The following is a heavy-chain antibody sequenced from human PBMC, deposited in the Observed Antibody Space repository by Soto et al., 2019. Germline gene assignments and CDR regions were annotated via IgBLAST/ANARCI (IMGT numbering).Heavy chain of an antibody. Sequence: GGSLRLSCAASGFTFSSYAMSWVRQAPGKGLEWVSVISGSGAYTYYAESVKGRFTISRDNSKNTLFLQMNSLTAEDAAVYYCAKGTLEYFYGMDVWGQGATVTFSS. J-gene: IGHJ6*02. CDR1: GFTFSSYA. V-gene: IGHV3-23*01. CDR3: AKGTLEYFYGMDV. CDR2: ISGSGAYT.